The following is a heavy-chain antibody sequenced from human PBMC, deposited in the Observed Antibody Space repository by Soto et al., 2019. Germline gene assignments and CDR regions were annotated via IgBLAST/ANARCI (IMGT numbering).Heavy chain of an antibody. CDR3: ARTRISDPNGMDV. V-gene: IGHV1-69*13. CDR2: IIPIFGTA. J-gene: IGHJ6*01. CDR1: GGPFSIYA. Sequence: GASVKVCCKASGGPFSIYAISWVRQAPGQGLEWMGGIIPIFGTANYAQKFQGRVTITADESTSTAYMELSSLRSEDTAVYYCARTRISDPNGMDVWGQGTTVTVSS.